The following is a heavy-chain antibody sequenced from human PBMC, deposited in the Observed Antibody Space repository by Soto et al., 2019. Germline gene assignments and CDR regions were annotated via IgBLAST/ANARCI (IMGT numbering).Heavy chain of an antibody. Sequence: ESGGGVVQPGRSLRLSCAASGFTFTSYAMHWVRQAPGKGLEWLAVISYDGSNNYYADSVKGRFTISTDNSKNTLYLQLNSLRAEDTAVDYCARDRSGAEYYYSSMDVWGQGTTVTVSS. J-gene: IGHJ6*02. CDR1: GFTFTSYA. CDR2: ISYDGSNN. CDR3: ARDRSGAEYYYSSMDV. V-gene: IGHV3-30-3*01.